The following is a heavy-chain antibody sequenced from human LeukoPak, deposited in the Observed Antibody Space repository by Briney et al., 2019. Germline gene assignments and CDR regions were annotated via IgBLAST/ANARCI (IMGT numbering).Heavy chain of an antibody. CDR2: ISSSSSYI. CDR1: GFTFSNYW. V-gene: IGHV3-21*01. CDR3: ARRITMVRGVDY. Sequence: GGSLRLSCVASGFTFSNYWMSWVRQAPGKGLEWVSSISSSSSYIYYADSVKGRFTISRDNAKNSLYLQMNSLRAEDTAVYYCARRITMVRGVDYWGQGTLVTVSS. J-gene: IGHJ4*02. D-gene: IGHD3-10*01.